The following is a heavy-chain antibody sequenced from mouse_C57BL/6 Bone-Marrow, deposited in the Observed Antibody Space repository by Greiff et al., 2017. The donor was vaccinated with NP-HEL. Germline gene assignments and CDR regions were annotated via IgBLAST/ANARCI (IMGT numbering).Heavy chain of an antibody. CDR1: GYTFTSYW. Sequence: VQLQQPGAELVKPGASVKLSCKASGYTFTSYWMHWVKQRPGQGLEWIGMIHPNSGSTNYNEKFKSKATLTVDKSSSTAYMQLSSLTSEESAVYYCVDDYGSSSWYFDVWGTGTTVTVSS. D-gene: IGHD1-1*01. V-gene: IGHV1-64*01. CDR3: VDDYGSSSWYFDV. J-gene: IGHJ1*03. CDR2: IHPNSGST.